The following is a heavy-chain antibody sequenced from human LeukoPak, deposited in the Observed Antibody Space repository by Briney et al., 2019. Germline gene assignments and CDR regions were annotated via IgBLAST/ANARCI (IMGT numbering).Heavy chain of an antibody. CDR3: ASAKQIDAFDI. CDR2: IYYSGST. CDR1: GGSISSYY. V-gene: IGHV4-59*01. Sequence: MSSETLSLTRTVSGGSISSYYWSWIRQPPGKGLEWIGYIYYSGSTNYNPSLKSRVTISVDTSKNQFSLKLSSVTAADTAVYYCASAKQIDAFDIWGQGTMVTVSS. J-gene: IGHJ3*02.